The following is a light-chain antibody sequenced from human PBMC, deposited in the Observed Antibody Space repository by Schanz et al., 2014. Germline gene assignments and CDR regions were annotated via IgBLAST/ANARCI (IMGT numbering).Light chain of an antibody. Sequence: EIVLTQSPGTLSLSPGERATLSCRASQSVSSNYLAWYQQKPGQSPRLLIYGASSRATGIPDRFSGSGSGTDFPLTISRLEPEDFAVYYCQQYHNSPPDTFGQGTKLEIK. CDR1: QSVSSNY. CDR2: GAS. V-gene: IGKV3-20*01. CDR3: QQYHNSPPDT. J-gene: IGKJ2*01.